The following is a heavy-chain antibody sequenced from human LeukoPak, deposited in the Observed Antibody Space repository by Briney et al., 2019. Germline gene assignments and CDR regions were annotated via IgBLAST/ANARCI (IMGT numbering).Heavy chain of an antibody. D-gene: IGHD3-22*01. V-gene: IGHV3-7*01. CDR3: ARSITMIVVFYFDY. CDR1: GFTFSSYW. CDR2: IKQDGSEK. J-gene: IGHJ4*02. Sequence: QPGGPLRLSCAASGFTFSSYWMSWVRQAPGKGLEWVANIKQDGSEKYYVDSVKGRFTISRDNAKNSLYLQMNSLRAEDTAVYYCARSITMIVVFYFDYWGQGTLVTVSS.